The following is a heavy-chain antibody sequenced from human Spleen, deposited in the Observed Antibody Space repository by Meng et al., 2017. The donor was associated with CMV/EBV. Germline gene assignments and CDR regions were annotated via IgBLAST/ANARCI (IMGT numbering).Heavy chain of an antibody. Sequence: ASVKVSCKASGYTFTSYGISWVRQAPGQGLEWMGWISASNGDTKYAQKLQGRVTMTRDTSTSTAYMELSRLTSDDTAVYFCARGRGSSMNHAFDIWGQGTLVTVSS. CDR3: ARGRGSSMNHAFDI. CDR2: ISASNGDT. D-gene: IGHD5-18*01. V-gene: IGHV1-18*01. J-gene: IGHJ3*02. CDR1: GYTFTSYG.